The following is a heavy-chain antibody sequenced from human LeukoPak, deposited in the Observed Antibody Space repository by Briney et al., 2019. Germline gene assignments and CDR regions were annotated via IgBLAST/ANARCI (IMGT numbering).Heavy chain of an antibody. CDR3: ARDDPYSSFDY. V-gene: IGHV3-48*01. CDR2: INSRSGPI. Sequence: GGSLRLSCAASGFTFSTYAMNWARQAPGKGLEWVSYINSRSGPIYYADSVKGRFTISRDNVKNSLYLQMNSLRAEDTAVYYCARDDPYSSFDYWGQGTLVIVSS. J-gene: IGHJ4*02. CDR1: GFTFSTYA. D-gene: IGHD4-11*01.